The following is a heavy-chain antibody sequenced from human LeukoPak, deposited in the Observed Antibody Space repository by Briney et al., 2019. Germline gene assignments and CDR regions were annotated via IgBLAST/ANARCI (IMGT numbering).Heavy chain of an antibody. D-gene: IGHD2-2*01. Sequence: ASVKVSCKASGYTFTSYYMHWVRRAPGQGLEWMGWINPNSGGTNYAQKFQGRVTMTRDTSISTAYMELSRLRSDDTAVYYCARVGYCSSTSCHHWFDPWGQGTLVTVSS. CDR3: ARVGYCSSTSCHHWFDP. V-gene: IGHV1-2*02. J-gene: IGHJ5*02. CDR1: GYTFTSYY. CDR2: INPNSGGT.